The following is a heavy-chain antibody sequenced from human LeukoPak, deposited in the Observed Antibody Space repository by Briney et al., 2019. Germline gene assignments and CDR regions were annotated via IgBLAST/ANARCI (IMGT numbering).Heavy chain of an antibody. CDR2: IGGSGGST. D-gene: IGHD4-11*01. Sequence: GGSLRLACAASGFTFSNYAMSWVRQAPGKGLEWVSGIGGSGGSTYYADSVTGRFTISRDNSKNTLYVQMNSLSAEDTAVYYCAKGRGSSNEGPGHWGQGTLVTVSS. J-gene: IGHJ4*02. CDR3: AKGRGSSNEGPGH. CDR1: GFTFSNYA. V-gene: IGHV3-23*01.